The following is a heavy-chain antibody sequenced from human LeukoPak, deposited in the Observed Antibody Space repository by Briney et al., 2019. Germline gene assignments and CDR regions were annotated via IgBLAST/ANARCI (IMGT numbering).Heavy chain of an antibody. J-gene: IGHJ3*02. CDR1: GYTFTYRY. V-gene: IGHV1-45*02. CDR2: ITPFNGNT. D-gene: IGHD4-17*01. CDR3: AAPTTVTTSGAFDI. Sequence: SVTVSCTASGYTFTYRYLHWVRQAPGQALEWMGWITPFNGNTNYAQKFQDRVTITRDRSMSTAYMELSSLRSEDTAMYYCAAPTTVTTSGAFDIWGQGTMVTVSS.